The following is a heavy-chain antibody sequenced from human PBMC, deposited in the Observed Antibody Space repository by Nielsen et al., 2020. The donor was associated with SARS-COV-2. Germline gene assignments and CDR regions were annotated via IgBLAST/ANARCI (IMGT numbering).Heavy chain of an antibody. V-gene: IGHV4-39*01. CDR1: GGSISSSNW. J-gene: IGHJ4*02. D-gene: IGHD4-17*01. Sequence: SETLSLTCAVSGGSISSSNWWSWIRQPPGKGLEWIGSIYYSGSTYYNPSLKSRVTISVDTSKNQFSLKLSSVTAADTAVYYCASVDYGVDYWGQGTLVTVSS. CDR2: IYYSGST. CDR3: ASVDYGVDY.